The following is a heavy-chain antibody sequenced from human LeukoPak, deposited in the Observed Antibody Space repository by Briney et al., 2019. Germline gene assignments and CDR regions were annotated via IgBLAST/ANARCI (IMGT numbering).Heavy chain of an antibody. CDR3: AREVDDYGDYLRNY. J-gene: IGHJ4*02. D-gene: IGHD4-17*01. CDR1: GFIFSRNY. CDR2: IYSGGST. V-gene: IGHV3-53*01. Sequence: PGGSLRLSCAASGFIFSRNYMNWVRQAPGKGLEWVSVIYSGGSTYYADSVKGRFTISRDNSKNTLYLQMNSLRAEDAAVYYCAREVDDYGDYLRNYWGQGTLVTVSS.